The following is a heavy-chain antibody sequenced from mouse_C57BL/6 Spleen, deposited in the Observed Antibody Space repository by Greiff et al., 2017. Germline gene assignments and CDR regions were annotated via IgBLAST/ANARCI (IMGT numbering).Heavy chain of an antibody. Sequence: EVKLEESGGGLVKPGGSLKLSCAASGFTFSSYAMSWVRQTPEKRLEWVATISDGGSYTYYPDNVKGRFTISRDNAKNNLYLQMSHLKSEDTAMYYCARDDGNWYFDVWGTGTTVTVSS. D-gene: IGHD2-3*01. V-gene: IGHV5-4*01. J-gene: IGHJ1*03. CDR1: GFTFSSYA. CDR2: ISDGGSYT. CDR3: ARDDGNWYFDV.